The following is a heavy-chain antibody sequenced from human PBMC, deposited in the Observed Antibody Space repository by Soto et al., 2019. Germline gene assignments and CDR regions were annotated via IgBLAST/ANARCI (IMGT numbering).Heavy chain of an antibody. J-gene: IGHJ4*02. V-gene: IGHV3-73*01. CDR2: IRSKANSYAT. CDR3: TRLYCSGGSCIDY. CDR1: GFTFSGSA. D-gene: IGHD2-15*01. Sequence: LRLSCAASGFTFSGSAMHWVRQASGKGLEWVGRIRSKANSYATAYAASVKGRFTISRDDSKNTAYLQMNSLKTEDTAVYYCTRLYCSGGSCIDYWGQGTLVTVSS.